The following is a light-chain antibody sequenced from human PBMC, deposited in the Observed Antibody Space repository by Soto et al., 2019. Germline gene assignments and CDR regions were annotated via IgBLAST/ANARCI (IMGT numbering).Light chain of an antibody. J-gene: IGLJ2*01. CDR2: DVN. CDR3: CSYAGSYTVV. Sequence: QSALTQPRSVSGSPGQSVTLSCTGTSSDVGGYHYVSWYQHHPGKAPKIIIYDVNKRPSGVPDRFSGSKSGNTASLTISGLQTEDEADYYCCSYAGSYTVVVGGGTKLTAL. CDR1: SSDVGGYHY. V-gene: IGLV2-11*01.